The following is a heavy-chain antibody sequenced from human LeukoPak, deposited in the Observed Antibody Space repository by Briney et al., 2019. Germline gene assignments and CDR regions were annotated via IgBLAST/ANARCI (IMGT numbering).Heavy chain of an antibody. CDR1: GYTFTGYY. CDR3: ATPERGYSGYDFGS. D-gene: IGHD5-12*01. Sequence: ASVKVSCKASGYTFTGYYMYWVRQAPGQGLEWMGWINPNSGGTNYAQKFQGRVTMTRDTSISTAYMELSRLRSDDTAVYYCATPERGYSGYDFGSWGQGTLVTVSS. J-gene: IGHJ4*02. V-gene: IGHV1-2*02. CDR2: INPNSGGT.